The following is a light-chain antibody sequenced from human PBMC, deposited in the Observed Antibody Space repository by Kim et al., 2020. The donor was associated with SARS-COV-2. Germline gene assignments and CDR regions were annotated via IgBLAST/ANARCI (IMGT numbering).Light chain of an antibody. CDR3: QQYYSIPIT. CDR2: WAS. Sequence: TTINCKSSQSVLYSSNNNNYLAWYQLKPGQPPKLLIYWASTRESGVPDRFSGSGSETDFTLTISSLQAEDVAVYYCQQYYSIPITFGQGTRLEIK. V-gene: IGKV4-1*01. J-gene: IGKJ5*01. CDR1: QSVLYSSNNNNY.